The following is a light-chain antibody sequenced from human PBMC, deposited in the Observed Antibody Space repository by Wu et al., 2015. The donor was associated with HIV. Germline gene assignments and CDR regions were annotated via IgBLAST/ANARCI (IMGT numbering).Light chain of an antibody. J-gene: IGKJ5*01. V-gene: IGKV3-20*01. CDR1: QSVTSDY. CDR3: QQYGSSPIT. CDR2: QAS. Sequence: ENVLTQSPSTLPVSPGERVTLSCKASQSVTSDYLAWYQHKPGQPPKLLISQASTRAADIPDRFSGTGSGTDFTLTISRLDPEDFAVYFCQQYGSSPITFGPGTRL.